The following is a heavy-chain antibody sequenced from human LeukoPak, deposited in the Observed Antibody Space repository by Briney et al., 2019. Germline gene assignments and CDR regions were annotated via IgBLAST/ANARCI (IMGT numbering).Heavy chain of an antibody. CDR3: TTDWGYYAFDI. D-gene: IGHD3-16*01. CDR2: IKSKTDGGTT. Sequence: PGGSLRLSCAASGFTFSSYWMSWVRQAPGKGLEWVGRIKSKTDGGTTDYAAPVKGRFTISRDDSKNTLYLQMNSLKTEDTAVYYCTTDWGYYAFDIWGQGTMVTVSS. CDR1: GFTFSSYW. J-gene: IGHJ3*02. V-gene: IGHV3-15*01.